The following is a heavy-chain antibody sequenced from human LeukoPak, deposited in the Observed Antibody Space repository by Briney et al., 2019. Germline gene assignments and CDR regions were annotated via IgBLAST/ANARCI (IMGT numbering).Heavy chain of an antibody. V-gene: IGHV4-61*01. D-gene: IGHD5-18*01. CDR1: GGSISGSSYY. CDR3: ARDSGYGYDY. Sequence: SETLSLTCTVSGGSISGSSYYWSWIRQPPGKGLEWIGYIYYSGSTSYNPSLNSRVTISVDTSKNQFSLKLSSVTAADTAVYYCARDSGYGYDYWGQGTLVTVSS. J-gene: IGHJ4*02. CDR2: IYYSGST.